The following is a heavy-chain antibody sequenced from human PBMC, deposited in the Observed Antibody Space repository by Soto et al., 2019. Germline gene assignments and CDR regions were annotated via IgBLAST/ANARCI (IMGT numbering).Heavy chain of an antibody. Sequence: GGSLRLSCAASGFTFSSYAMSWVRQAPGKGLEWVSSVGGSGGRTYYADSVKGRFTISRDNSKNTLYLQMSSLRAEDTAVYYCVLQIGGLDVWGQGTTVTVSS. J-gene: IGHJ6*02. CDR2: VGGSGGRT. CDR3: VLQIGGLDV. V-gene: IGHV3-23*01. CDR1: GFTFSSYA.